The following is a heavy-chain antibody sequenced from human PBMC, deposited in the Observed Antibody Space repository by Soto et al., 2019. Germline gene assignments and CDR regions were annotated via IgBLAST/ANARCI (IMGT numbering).Heavy chain of an antibody. CDR2: IYYSGSA. CDR1: GGSISSYY. CDR3: ARGYCSSTSCYFDAFDI. V-gene: IGHV4-59*01. J-gene: IGHJ3*02. D-gene: IGHD2-2*01. Sequence: SETLSLTCTVSGGSISSYYWSWIRQPPGKGLEWIGYIYYSGSANYNPSLKSRVTISVDTSKNQFSLKLSSVTAADTAVYYCARGYCSSTSCYFDAFDIWGRGTMVTVS.